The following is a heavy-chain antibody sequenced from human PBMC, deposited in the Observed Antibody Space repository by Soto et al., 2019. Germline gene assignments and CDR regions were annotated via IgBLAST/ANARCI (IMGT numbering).Heavy chain of an antibody. CDR2: IWYDGSNK. CDR1: GFTFSSYG. V-gene: IGHV3-33*01. Sequence: QVQLVESGGGVVQPGRSLRLSCAASGFTFSSYGMHWVRQAPGKGLEWVAVIWYDGSNKYYADSVKGRFTISRDNSKNTLYLQMNSLRAEDTAVYYCASFYGSGSHSVSYYYYGMDVWGQGTTVTVSS. J-gene: IGHJ6*02. D-gene: IGHD3-10*01. CDR3: ASFYGSGSHSVSYYYYGMDV.